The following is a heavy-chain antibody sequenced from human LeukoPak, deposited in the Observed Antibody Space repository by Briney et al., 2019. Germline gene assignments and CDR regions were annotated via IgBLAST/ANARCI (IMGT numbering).Heavy chain of an antibody. D-gene: IGHD4-23*01. CDR2: IRYDGSNK. CDR1: GFTFSSYG. J-gene: IGHJ4*02. CDR3: AKDLSGNEAIDY. V-gene: IGHV3-30*02. Sequence: GGSLRLSCAASGFTFSSYGMHWVRQAPGKGLEWVAFIRYDGSNKYYADPVKGRFTISRDNSKNTLYLQMNSLRAEDTAVYYCAKDLSGNEAIDYWGQGTLVTVSS.